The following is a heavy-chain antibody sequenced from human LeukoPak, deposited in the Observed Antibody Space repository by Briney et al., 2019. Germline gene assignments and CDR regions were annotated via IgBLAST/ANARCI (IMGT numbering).Heavy chain of an antibody. J-gene: IGHJ4*02. Sequence: GGSLRLSCAASGFTFSSYSMNWVRQAPGKGLEWVSSISSSSSYIYYADSVKGRFTISRDNAKNSLYLQMNSLRAEDTAVYYCARYRVNSSSWYIVDYWGQGTLVTVSS. CDR3: ARYRVNSSSWYIVDY. CDR1: GFTFSSYS. CDR2: ISSSSSYI. D-gene: IGHD6-13*01. V-gene: IGHV3-21*01.